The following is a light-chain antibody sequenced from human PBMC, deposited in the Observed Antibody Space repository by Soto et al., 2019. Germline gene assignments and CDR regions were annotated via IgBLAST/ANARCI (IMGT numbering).Light chain of an antibody. CDR3: QQYGGSPLFT. CDR1: QSVTSSY. V-gene: IGKV3-20*01. CDR2: GAS. Sequence: LVLTQSPDTLSLSPGERATLSCRASQSVTSSYLAWYQQKPGQAPRLLIYGASTRATGIPDRFSGSGSRTDFTLTISIVEPEESAVYYCQQYGGSPLFTFGQGSRLEIK. J-gene: IGKJ2*01.